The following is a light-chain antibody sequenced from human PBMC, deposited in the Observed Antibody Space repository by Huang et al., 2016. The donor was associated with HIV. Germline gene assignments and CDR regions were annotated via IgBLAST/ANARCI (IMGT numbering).Light chain of an antibody. CDR1: QSSSSY. V-gene: IGKV1-39*01. J-gene: IGKJ2*01. Sequence: DIQMTQSPSSLSASVGDRVTITCRASQSSSSYLNWYQQKPGKAPKLLIYAASSLQSGVPPRFSGSGSGTDFTRTISSLQPEDFATYYCQQSYSTPQTFGQGTKLEIK. CDR2: AAS. CDR3: QQSYSTPQT.